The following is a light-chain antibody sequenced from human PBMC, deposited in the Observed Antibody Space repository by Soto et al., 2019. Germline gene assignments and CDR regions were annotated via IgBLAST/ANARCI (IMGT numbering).Light chain of an antibody. Sequence: IVMTQSPATLSVSPGEGATLSCRASQSVRTNLAWYQQKPGQAPRLLIYDASNRATGIPARFSGSGSGTDFTLTISSLEPEDFAVYYCQQRSNWLITFGQGTRLEI. J-gene: IGKJ5*01. V-gene: IGKV3-11*01. CDR1: QSVRTN. CDR3: QQRSNWLIT. CDR2: DAS.